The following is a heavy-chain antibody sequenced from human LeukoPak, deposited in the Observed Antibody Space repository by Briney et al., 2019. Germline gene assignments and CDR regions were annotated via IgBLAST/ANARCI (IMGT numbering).Heavy chain of an antibody. J-gene: IGHJ5*02. CDR3: ARVIVAAGANWFDP. D-gene: IGHD6-13*01. CDR2: INWNGGST. V-gene: IGHV3-20*04. Sequence: GGSLRLSCAASGFTFDDYGMRWVRQAPGKGLEWVSGINWNGGSTGYADSVKGRFTISRGNAKNSLYLQMNSLRAEDTALYYCARVIVAAGANWFDPWGQGTLVTVSS. CDR1: GFTFDDYG.